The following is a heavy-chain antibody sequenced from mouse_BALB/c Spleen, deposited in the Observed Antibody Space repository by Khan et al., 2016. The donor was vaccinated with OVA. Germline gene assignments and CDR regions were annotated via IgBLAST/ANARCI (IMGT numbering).Heavy chain of an antibody. V-gene: IGHV5-6*01. J-gene: IGHJ3*01. CDR3: TRLAYYYDREGFAY. D-gene: IGHD1-1*01. CDR2: VSTGGSYT. Sequence: EVELVESGGDLVKPGGSLKLSCAASGFTFSTYGMSWVRQTPDKRLEWVATVSTGGSYTYYPDSVKGRFTISRDNAKNTLYLQMSGLKSEATAMFYWTRLAYYYDREGFAYWGQGTLVTVSA. CDR1: GFTFSTYG.